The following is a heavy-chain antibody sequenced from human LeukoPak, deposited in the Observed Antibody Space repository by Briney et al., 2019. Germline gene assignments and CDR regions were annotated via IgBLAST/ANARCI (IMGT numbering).Heavy chain of an antibody. V-gene: IGHV4-30-4*07. J-gene: IGHJ5*02. D-gene: IGHD3-9*01. Sequence: PSETLSLTCAVSGGSISSGGYSWSWIRQPPGKGLEWIGYIYYSGSTYYNPSLKSRVTISVDTSKNQFSLKLSSVTAADTAVYYCARVVPGPSHNPYFDWLARTSNWFDPWGQGTLVTVSS. CDR3: ARVVPGPSHNPYFDWLARTSNWFDP. CDR1: GGSISSGGYS. CDR2: IYYSGST.